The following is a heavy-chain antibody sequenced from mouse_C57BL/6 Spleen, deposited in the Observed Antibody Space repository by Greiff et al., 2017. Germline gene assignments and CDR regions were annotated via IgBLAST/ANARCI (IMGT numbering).Heavy chain of an antibody. D-gene: IGHD1-1*01. J-gene: IGHJ2*01. CDR1: GYTFTDYY. Sequence: QVQLKQSGAELVRPGASVKLSCKASGYTFTDYYITWVKQRPGQGLEWIARIYPGSGNTYYNEKFKGKATLTAEKSSSTAYMQLSSLTSEDSAVYFCARLDYYGSRDYWGQGTTLTVSS. CDR3: ARLDYYGSRDY. V-gene: IGHV1-76*01. CDR2: IYPGSGNT.